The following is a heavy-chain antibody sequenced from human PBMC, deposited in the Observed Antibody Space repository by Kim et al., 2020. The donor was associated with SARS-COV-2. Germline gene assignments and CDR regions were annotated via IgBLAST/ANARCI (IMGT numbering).Heavy chain of an antibody. J-gene: IGHJ3*02. D-gene: IGHD6-13*01. V-gene: IGHV3-23*01. Sequence: GGSLRLSCAASGFTFSTYAMNWVRQAPGKGLEWVSGISGSGGGTNFADSVKGRFTISRDNSKNKVYLQMNSLRAEDTAVYYCAKDNGRWYSNSRDGFDIWGQGTMVIVSS. CDR2: ISGSGGGT. CDR3: AKDNGRWYSNSRDGFDI. CDR1: GFTFSTYA.